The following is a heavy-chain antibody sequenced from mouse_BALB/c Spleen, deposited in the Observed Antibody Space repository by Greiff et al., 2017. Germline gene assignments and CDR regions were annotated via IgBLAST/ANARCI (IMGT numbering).Heavy chain of an antibody. CDR2: IYPGSGNT. Sequence: VQLQESGAELVRPGTSVKISCKASGYAFTNYWLGWVKQRPGHGLEWIGDIYPGSGNTYYNEKFKGKATLTADKSSSTAYMQLSSLTSEDSAVYFCARGDDGYYGGYYYAMDYWGQGTSVTVSS. CDR1: GYAFTNYW. CDR3: ARGDDGYYGGYYYAMDY. J-gene: IGHJ4*01. V-gene: IGHV1-63*01. D-gene: IGHD2-3*01.